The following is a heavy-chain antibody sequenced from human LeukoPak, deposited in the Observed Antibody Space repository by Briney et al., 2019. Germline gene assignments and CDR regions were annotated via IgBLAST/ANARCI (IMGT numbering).Heavy chain of an antibody. CDR2: ISSSSSYI. CDR1: GFTFSSYS. Sequence: GGSLRLSCAASGFTFSSYSMNWVRQAPGKGLEWVSSISSSSSYIYYADSVKGRFTISRDNAKNSLYLQMNSLRAEDTAVYYCARGPGGCSSTSCYYYYMDVWGKGSTVTVSS. V-gene: IGHV3-21*01. D-gene: IGHD2-2*01. CDR3: ARGPGGCSSTSCYYYYMDV. J-gene: IGHJ6*03.